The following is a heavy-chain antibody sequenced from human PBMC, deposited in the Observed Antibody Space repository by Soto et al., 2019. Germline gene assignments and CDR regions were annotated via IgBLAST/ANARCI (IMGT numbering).Heavy chain of an antibody. CDR3: ARVVGALGHWFDP. CDR2: INPSGGST. Sequence: ASVKVSCKASGYTFTSYYIHWVRQAPGQGLEWMGIINPSGGSTSYAQKFQGRVTMTRDTSTSTVYMELSSLRSEDTAVYYCARVVGALGHWFDPWGQGTLVTVSS. CDR1: GYTFTSYY. D-gene: IGHD1-26*01. J-gene: IGHJ5*02. V-gene: IGHV1-46*01.